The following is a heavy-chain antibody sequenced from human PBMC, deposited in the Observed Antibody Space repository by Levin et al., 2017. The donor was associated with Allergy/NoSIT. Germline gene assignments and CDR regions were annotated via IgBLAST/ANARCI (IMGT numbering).Heavy chain of an antibody. Sequence: GGSLRLSCAAYGFTFSSYGMHWVRQAPGKGLEWVAVIWYDGSNKYYADSVKGRFTISRDNSKNTLYLQMNSLRAEDTAVYYCARDRAPASGYSPFDPWGQGTLVTVSS. J-gene: IGHJ5*02. CDR3: ARDRAPASGYSPFDP. V-gene: IGHV3-33*01. CDR2: IWYDGSNK. D-gene: IGHD5-12*01. CDR1: GFTFSSYG.